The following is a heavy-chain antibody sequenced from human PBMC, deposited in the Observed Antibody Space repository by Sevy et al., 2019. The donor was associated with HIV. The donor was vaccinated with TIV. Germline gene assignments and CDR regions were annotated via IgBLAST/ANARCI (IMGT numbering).Heavy chain of an antibody. CDR2: INPNSGGT. J-gene: IGHJ4*02. CDR3: ARDLRGRYSYGYAY. V-gene: IGHV1-2*02. D-gene: IGHD5-18*01. CDR1: GYTFTGYY. Sequence: ASVKVSCKASGYTFTGYYMHWVRQAPGQGLEWMGWINPNSGGTNYAQKFQGRVTMTRDTSISTAYMELSRLRSDDTAVYYWARDLRGRYSYGYAYWGQGTLVTVSS.